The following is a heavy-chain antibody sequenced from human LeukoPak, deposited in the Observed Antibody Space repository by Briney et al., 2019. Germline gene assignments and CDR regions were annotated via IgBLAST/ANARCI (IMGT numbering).Heavy chain of an antibody. CDR1: GFTFSSYW. CDR2: IKQDGSEK. J-gene: IGHJ5*02. V-gene: IGHV3-7*01. D-gene: IGHD3-22*01. Sequence: PGGSLRLSCAASGFTFSSYWMSWVSQAPGKGLEWVANIKQDGSEKYYVDSVKGRFTISRDNAKNSLYLQMNSLRAEDTAVYDCARDPLNLDSSWFDPWGQGTLVTVSS. CDR3: ARDPLNLDSSWFDP.